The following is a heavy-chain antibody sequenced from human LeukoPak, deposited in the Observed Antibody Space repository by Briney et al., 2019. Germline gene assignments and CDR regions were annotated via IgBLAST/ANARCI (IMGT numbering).Heavy chain of an antibody. CDR3: PRTDLYGSGSYTDY. D-gene: IGHD3-10*01. J-gene: IGHJ4*02. CDR1: GGSISSSSYY. CDR2: IYYSGST. V-gene: IGHV4-39*01. Sequence: SETLSLTCTVSGGSISSSSYYWGWIRQPPGKGLEWLGSIYYSGSTYYNPSLKSRVTISVDTSKNQFSLKLSSVTAADTAVYYCPRTDLYGSGSYTDYWGQGTLVTVSS.